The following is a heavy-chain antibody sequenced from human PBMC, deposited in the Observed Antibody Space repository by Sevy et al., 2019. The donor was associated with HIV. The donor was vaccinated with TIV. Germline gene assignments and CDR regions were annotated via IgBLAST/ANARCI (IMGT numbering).Heavy chain of an antibody. Sequence: SETLSLTCTVSGGSNSSYYWSWIRQPPGKGLEWIGYIYYSGSTNYNPSLKSRVTISVDTSKNQFSLKLSSVTAADTAVYYCATSIAAAGTRYYYYYGMDVWGQGTTVTVSS. D-gene: IGHD6-13*01. J-gene: IGHJ6*02. CDR3: ATSIAAAGTRYYYYYGMDV. V-gene: IGHV4-59*01. CDR1: GGSNSSYY. CDR2: IYYSGST.